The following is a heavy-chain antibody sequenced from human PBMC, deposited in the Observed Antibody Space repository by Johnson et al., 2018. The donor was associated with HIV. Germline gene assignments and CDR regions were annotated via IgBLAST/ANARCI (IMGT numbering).Heavy chain of an antibody. CDR1: GFTFSSYA. CDR2: ISYDGSNK. J-gene: IGHJ3*02. CDR3: VRDQGSGWPTNAFDI. V-gene: IGHV3-30*04. Sequence: QVQLVESGGGVVQPGRSLRLSCAPSGFTFSSYAMHWVRQAPGKGLEWVAVISYDGSNKYYADSVKGRFIIFRDNSKNLTNLQMNGLSDEDTADYYCVRDQGSGWPTNAFDIWGRGTRVTVSS. D-gene: IGHD6-19*01.